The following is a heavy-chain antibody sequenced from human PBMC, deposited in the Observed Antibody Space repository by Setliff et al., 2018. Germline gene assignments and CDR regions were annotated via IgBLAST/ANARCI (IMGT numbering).Heavy chain of an antibody. V-gene: IGHV4-59*08. J-gene: IGHJ4*02. CDR2: IYYSGTT. Sequence: PSETLSLTCTVSGGSISNYYWSWIRQPPGKGLEWIGYIYYSGTTNSIPSLKSRVTISVDTSKDQFSLKLTSVTAAGTAVYFCARSLGSGSYYNSRPFYSDYWGQGTLVTVSS. CDR3: ARSLGSGSYYNSRPFYSDY. D-gene: IGHD3-10*01. CDR1: GGSISNYY.